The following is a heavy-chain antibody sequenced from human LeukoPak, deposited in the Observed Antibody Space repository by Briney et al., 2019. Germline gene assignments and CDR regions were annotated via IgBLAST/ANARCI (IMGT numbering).Heavy chain of an antibody. CDR3: ARERGIVPFDY. CDR1: GYTFTRYG. Sequence: ASVKVSCKASGYTFTRYGISWVRQAPGQGLEWMGGIIPIFGTANYAQKFQGRVTITADESTSTAYMELSSLRSEDTAVYYCARERGIVPFDYWGQGTLVTVSS. J-gene: IGHJ4*02. CDR2: IIPIFGTA. V-gene: IGHV1-69*13. D-gene: IGHD1-26*01.